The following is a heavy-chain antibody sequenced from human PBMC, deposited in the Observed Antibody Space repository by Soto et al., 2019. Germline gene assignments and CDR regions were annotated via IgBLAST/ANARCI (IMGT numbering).Heavy chain of an antibody. D-gene: IGHD5-18*01. CDR2: INHSGST. CDR3: ARVKDKAMGNIDY. J-gene: IGHJ4*02. CDR1: GGSFSGYY. V-gene: IGHV4-34*01. Sequence: SETLSLTCAVYGGSFSGYYWSWIRQPPGKGLEWIGEINHSGSTNYNPSLKSRVTISVDTSKNQFSLKLSSVTAADTAVYYCARVKDKAMGNIDYWGQGTLVTVSS.